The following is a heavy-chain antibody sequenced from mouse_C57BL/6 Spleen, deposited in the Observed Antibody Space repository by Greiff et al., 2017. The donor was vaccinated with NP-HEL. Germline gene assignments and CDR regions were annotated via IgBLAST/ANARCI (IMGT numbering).Heavy chain of an antibody. Sequence: QVQLKQPGAELVKPGASVKMSCKASGYTFTSYWITWVKQRPGQGLEWIGDIHPGSGSTNYNEKFKSKAKLTVDTSSSTAYIQLSTLTSVDSAVYYCVIFTTSLWGQGASVTVSS. CDR3: VIFTTSL. J-gene: IGHJ4*01. V-gene: IGHV1-55*01. CDR2: IHPGSGST. CDR1: GYTFTSYW. D-gene: IGHD1-1*01.